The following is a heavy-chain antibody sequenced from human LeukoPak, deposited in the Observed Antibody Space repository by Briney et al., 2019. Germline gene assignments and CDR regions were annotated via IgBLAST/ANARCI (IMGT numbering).Heavy chain of an antibody. D-gene: IGHD3-9*01. V-gene: IGHV4-59*01. CDR1: GGSISSYY. CDR3: ARVRYYDILTGYYGHRYFDY. CDR2: IYYSRSN. Sequence: SETLSLTCTVSGGSISSYYWSWIRQPPGKGLEWIGYIYYSRSNNYNPSLKSRVTISVDTSKNQFSLKLSSVTAADTAVYYCARVRYYDILTGYYGHRYFDYWGQGTLVTVSS. J-gene: IGHJ4*02.